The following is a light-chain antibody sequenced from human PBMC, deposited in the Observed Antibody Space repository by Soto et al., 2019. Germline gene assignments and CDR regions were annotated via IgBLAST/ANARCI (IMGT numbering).Light chain of an antibody. CDR1: QSVRNY. CDR3: QQHVSWHT. V-gene: IGKV3-11*01. J-gene: IGKJ1*01. CDR2: DAS. Sequence: IVLPQSPATLSLSPGDGSTLSCRASQSVRNYLAWYQQNPGQAPRLLIYDASNRATGIPARFSGSGSGTDFTLTISSLEAEDFAVYYCQQHVSWHTFGQGTKVDIK.